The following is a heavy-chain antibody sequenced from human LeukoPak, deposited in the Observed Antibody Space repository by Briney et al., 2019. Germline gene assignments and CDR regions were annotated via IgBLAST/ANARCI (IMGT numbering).Heavy chain of an antibody. CDR1: GYTFSGYY. V-gene: IGHV1-2*02. CDR2: INPNSGGT. CDR3: ASLYSSSPYYMDV. Sequence: ASVKVSCKASGYTFSGYYMHWVRQAPGQGLGWMGWINPNSGGTNYAQKFQGRVTMTRDTSISTAYMELSRLRSDDTAVYYCASLYSSSPYYMDVWGKGTTVTVSS. J-gene: IGHJ6*03. D-gene: IGHD6-13*01.